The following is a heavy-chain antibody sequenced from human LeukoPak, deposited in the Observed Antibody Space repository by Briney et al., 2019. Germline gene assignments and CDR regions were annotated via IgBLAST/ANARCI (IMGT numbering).Heavy chain of an antibody. CDR2: IYYAGST. D-gene: IGHD3-10*01. J-gene: IGHJ4*02. V-gene: IGHV4-39*07. CDR3: ARGGFGYFDY. Sequence: SETLSLTCTVSGGSTSSSSYYWGWLRQPPGKGLEWIGTIYYAGSTDYNPSLKSRVTISIDTSKNQFSLKLYSVTAADTAVYYCARGGFGYFDYWGQGTLVTVSS. CDR1: GGSTSSSSYY.